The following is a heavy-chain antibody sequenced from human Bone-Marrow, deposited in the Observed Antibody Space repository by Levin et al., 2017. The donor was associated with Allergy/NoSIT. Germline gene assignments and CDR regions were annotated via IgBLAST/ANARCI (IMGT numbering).Heavy chain of an antibody. CDR1: GDNFSRYA. CDR3: ARVLAPGQYDALHI. J-gene: IGHJ3*02. CDR2: VIPMFRTA. V-gene: IGHV1-69*01. Sequence: GGSLRLSCRTSGDNFSRYAINWVRQAPGQGLEWMGGVIPMFRTATYAQRFKGRVTISADESTFTVFMGLTSLRSEDTAVYYCARVLAPGQYDALHIWGQGTVVTVSS.